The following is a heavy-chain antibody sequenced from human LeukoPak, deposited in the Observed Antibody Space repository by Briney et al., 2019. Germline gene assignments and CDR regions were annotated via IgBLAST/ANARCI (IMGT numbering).Heavy chain of an antibody. D-gene: IGHD5-24*01. CDR3: AREMAGWFDP. CDR1: GFTVSSNY. V-gene: IGHV3-66*01. CDR2: IYSGGST. Sequence: GGSLRLSCAASGFTVSSNYMNWVRQAPGKGLEWVSLIYSGGSTYYADSVKGRFTISRDNSKNTLYLQMNSLRAEDTAVYYCAREMAGWFDPWGQGTLVTVSS. J-gene: IGHJ5*02.